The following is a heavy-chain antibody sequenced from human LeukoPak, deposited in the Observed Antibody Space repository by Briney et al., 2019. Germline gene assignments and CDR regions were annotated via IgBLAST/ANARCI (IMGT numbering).Heavy chain of an antibody. CDR3: SNQPAASVGY. D-gene: IGHD4-23*01. CDR1: GFTFSSYW. Sequence: GGSLRLSCAASGFTFSSYWMTWVRQAPGKGLEWVANIRQDGGETYYLDSVKGRFTISRDNAKNSLYPQMNSLRAEDTAVYYCSNQPAASVGYWGQGVLVAVSS. J-gene: IGHJ4*02. CDR2: IRQDGGET. V-gene: IGHV3-7*01.